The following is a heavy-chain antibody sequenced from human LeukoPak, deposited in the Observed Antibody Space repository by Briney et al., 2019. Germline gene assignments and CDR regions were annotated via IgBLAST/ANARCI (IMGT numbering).Heavy chain of an antibody. Sequence: ASVKVSCKASGYTFTSYDINWVRQATGQGLEWMGWMNPNSGNTGYAQKFQGRVTMTRNTSISTAYMELSSLRSEDTAVYYCVLPPQVYDILTGHTNWGQGTLVTVSS. D-gene: IGHD3-9*01. V-gene: IGHV1-8*01. CDR1: GYTFTSYD. CDR2: MNPNSGNT. J-gene: IGHJ4*02. CDR3: VLPPQVYDILTGHTN.